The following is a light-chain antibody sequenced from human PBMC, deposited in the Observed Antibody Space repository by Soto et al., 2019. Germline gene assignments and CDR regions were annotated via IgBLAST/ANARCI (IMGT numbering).Light chain of an antibody. CDR3: NSYAGTKHYV. CDR1: SSDVGGYNY. V-gene: IGLV2-8*01. J-gene: IGLJ1*01. CDR2: DVN. Sequence: QSALTQPPSASGSPGQSVTISCTGTSSDVGGYNYVAWYQQHPGKAPKLMIYDVNKRPSGVPDRFSGSKSGNTASLTVSGLQAEDDAYYYCNSYAGTKHYVFGTGTKVTVL.